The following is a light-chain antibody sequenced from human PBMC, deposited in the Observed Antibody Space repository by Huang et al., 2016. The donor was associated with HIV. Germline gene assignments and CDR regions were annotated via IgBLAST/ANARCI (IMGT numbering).Light chain of an antibody. CDR2: AAS. V-gene: IGKV1-8*01. CDR1: QGISNF. J-gene: IGKJ4*01. CDR3: QQYHTYPLVT. Sequence: IQMTQSPSSLSASTGDRVTISCRASQGISNFLAWFQQKPGKAPKLLIYAASTLQSGVPSRFIGSGSGTDFSLTISNLQSDDFASYFCQQYHTYPLVTFGGGTKVEIK.